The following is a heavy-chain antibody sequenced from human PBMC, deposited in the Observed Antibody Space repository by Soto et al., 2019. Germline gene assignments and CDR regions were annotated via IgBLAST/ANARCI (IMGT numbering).Heavy chain of an antibody. Sequence: QVQLVESGGGVVQPGRSLRLSCAASGFTFSRHTMHWVCQAPGKGLEWVAAISDDGSNTYYADSVKGRFTISRDNSKNTLYLQMNSLSSEDTAVHHCAREVYYDFWSGFYTNPYYFDDWGQGTLVT. D-gene: IGHD3-3*01. CDR1: GFTFSRHT. CDR2: ISDDGSNT. V-gene: IGHV3-30-3*01. CDR3: AREVYYDFWSGFYTNPYYFDD. J-gene: IGHJ4*02.